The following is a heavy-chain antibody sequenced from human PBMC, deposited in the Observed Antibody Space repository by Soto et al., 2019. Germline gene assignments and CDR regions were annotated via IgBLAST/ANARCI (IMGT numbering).Heavy chain of an antibody. CDR3: ARPGGQQPGAYYFDY. D-gene: IGHD6-13*01. CDR2: IYYSGST. Sequence: PSETLSLTCTLSGGSISSSSYYWGWIRQPPGKGLEWIGSIYYSGSTYYNPSLKSRVTISVDTSKNQFSLKLSSVTAADTAVYYCARPGGQQPGAYYFDYWGQGTLVTVSS. CDR1: GGSISSSSYY. J-gene: IGHJ4*02. V-gene: IGHV4-39*01.